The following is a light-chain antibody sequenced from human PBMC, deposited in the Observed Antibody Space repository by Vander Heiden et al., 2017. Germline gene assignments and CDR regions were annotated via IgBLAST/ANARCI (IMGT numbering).Light chain of an antibody. Sequence: QSVLTQPPSVSGAPGQRVTISCTGSSSNIGAGYDVHWYQQLPGTAPKLRSYGNSNRPSGVPDRFAGSKSGTSAYLAITGLQAEDEADYDCQSYDSSLSGGVFGGGTKLTGL. CDR2: GNS. V-gene: IGLV1-40*01. CDR1: SSNIGAGYD. J-gene: IGLJ3*02. CDR3: QSYDSSLSGGV.